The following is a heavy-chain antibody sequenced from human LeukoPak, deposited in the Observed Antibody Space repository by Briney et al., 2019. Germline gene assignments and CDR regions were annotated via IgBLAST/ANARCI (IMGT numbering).Heavy chain of an antibody. D-gene: IGHD6-19*01. CDR1: GFTFTSSA. Sequence: ASVKVSCKASGFTFTSSAMQWVRQARGQRLEWIGWIVVGSGNTNYAQKFQERVTITRDMSTSTAYMEVSSLRSEDTAVYYCAARKTVAGSDYAFDIWGQGTMVTVSS. CDR2: IVVGSGNT. CDR3: AARKTVAGSDYAFDI. V-gene: IGHV1-58*02. J-gene: IGHJ3*02.